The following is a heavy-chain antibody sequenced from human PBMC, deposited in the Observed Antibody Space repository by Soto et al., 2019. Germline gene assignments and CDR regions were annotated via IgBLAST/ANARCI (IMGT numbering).Heavy chain of an antibody. Sequence: QVQLQESGPGLVKPSGTLSLTCAVSSGTISSSNWWTWVRQPPGKGLEWIGEINQSGSPNYNPSLRSRVTISVAKSKSQFFLKLSSVTAADTAIYYWAGLGMVAAHREFDPWGQGTLVTVSS. CDR3: AGLGMVAAHREFDP. V-gene: IGHV4-4*02. CDR2: INQSGSP. D-gene: IGHD2-15*01. J-gene: IGHJ5*02. CDR1: SGTISSSNW.